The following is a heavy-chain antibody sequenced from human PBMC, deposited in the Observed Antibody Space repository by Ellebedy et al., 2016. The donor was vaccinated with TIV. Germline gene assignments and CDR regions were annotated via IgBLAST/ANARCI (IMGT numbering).Heavy chain of an antibody. V-gene: IGHV3-7*01. CDR2: IRPEGDEI. D-gene: IGHD4-17*01. CDR3: ARRASYGDYAVQVNPWFNP. CDR1: GFNFRSYW. J-gene: IGHJ5*02. Sequence: PGGSLRLSCAASGFNFRSYWMTWVRQAPGKGLEWVAKIRPEGDEIYYVESVKGRFTISRDNAKNSLFLQMNSLRVEDTAVYYGARRASYGDYAVQVNPWFNPWGQGTLVTVSS.